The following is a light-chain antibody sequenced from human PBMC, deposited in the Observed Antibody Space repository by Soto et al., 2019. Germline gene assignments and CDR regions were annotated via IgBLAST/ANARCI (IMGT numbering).Light chain of an antibody. V-gene: IGLV1-44*01. J-gene: IGLJ3*02. CDR2: SDD. CDR1: SSNIGSNT. CDR3: AAWDESLNAWV. Sequence: QAVVSQPPSASGTPGQRVTISCSGSSSNIGSNTVNWNQQLPGTAPKVLIYSDDRRPSGVPDRFSGSKSGTSASLAISGLQSEDEADYYCAAWDESLNAWVFGGGTKLTVL.